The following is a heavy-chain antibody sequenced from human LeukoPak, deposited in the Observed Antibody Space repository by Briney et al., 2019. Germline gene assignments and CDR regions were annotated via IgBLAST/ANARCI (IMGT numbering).Heavy chain of an antibody. D-gene: IGHD3-16*01. V-gene: IGHV4-30-4*01. CDR1: SGSLSRGDND. CDR2: IFYSGNT. Sequence: SQTLSLTCSVSSGSLSRGDNDWSWTRQPPGKGLEWIGYIFYSGNTYYNPCLKSRVALSEDTSKSKVSVMLRCVTAEDTAVYYCARAGIQFWGGGFSGFDFWGQGTTVTVSS. CDR3: ARAGIQFWGGGFSGFDF. J-gene: IGHJ5*01.